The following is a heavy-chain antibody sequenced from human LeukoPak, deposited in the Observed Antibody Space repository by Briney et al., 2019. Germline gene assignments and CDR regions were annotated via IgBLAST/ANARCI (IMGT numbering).Heavy chain of an antibody. V-gene: IGHV1-18*01. Sequence: ASVKVSCKAFGYTFTSYGISWVRQAPGQGLEWMGWISAYNGNTNYAQKLQGRVTMTTDTSTSTAYMELRSLRSDDTAVYYCALGYYDSSGYYFDYWGQGTLVTVSS. J-gene: IGHJ4*02. CDR2: ISAYNGNT. CDR3: ALGYYDSSGYYFDY. CDR1: GYTFTSYG. D-gene: IGHD3-22*01.